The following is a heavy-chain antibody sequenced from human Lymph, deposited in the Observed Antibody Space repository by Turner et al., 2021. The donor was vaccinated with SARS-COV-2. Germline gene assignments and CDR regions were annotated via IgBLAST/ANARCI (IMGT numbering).Heavy chain of an antibody. V-gene: IGHV3-23*01. D-gene: IGHD6-19*01. CDR2: ISGSGGTT. J-gene: IGHJ4*02. CDR3: AKDRFTLSSGWEDY. CDR1: GFTFSSYA. Sequence: EVQLLESGGGLVQPGGSLRLSCAASGFTFSSYAMSWVRQAQGNGLEWVSGISGSGGTTHYADSVKGRFTISRDNSKNTLYLQMNSLRAEDTAVYYCAKDRFTLSSGWEDYWGQGTLVTVSS.